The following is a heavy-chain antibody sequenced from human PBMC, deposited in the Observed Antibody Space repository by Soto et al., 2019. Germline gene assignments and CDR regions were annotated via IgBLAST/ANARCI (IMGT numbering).Heavy chain of an antibody. D-gene: IGHD6-6*01. Sequence: PSGTLSLTCTASGGSISSGGYYWSWIRQHPGKGLEWIGYIYYSGSTYYNPSLKSRVTISVDTSKNQFSLKLSSVTAADTAVYYCARGRSQLVPFDYWGQGTLVTVSS. V-gene: IGHV4-31*03. CDR2: IYYSGST. J-gene: IGHJ4*02. CDR1: GGSISSGGYY. CDR3: ARGRSQLVPFDY.